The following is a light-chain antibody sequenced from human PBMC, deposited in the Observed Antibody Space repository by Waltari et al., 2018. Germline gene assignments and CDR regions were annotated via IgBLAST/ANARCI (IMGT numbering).Light chain of an antibody. CDR1: QGISNS. Sequence: DIQMTQSPSSLSASVGDRVTITCRASQGISNSLAWYQQKPGKAPKLLLFAASRLESGVPSRFSGSGSGTDYTLTINSLQPEYFATYYCQQYYGTLRTFGGGTKVEIK. J-gene: IGKJ4*01. CDR3: QQYYGTLRT. V-gene: IGKV1-NL1*01. CDR2: AAS.